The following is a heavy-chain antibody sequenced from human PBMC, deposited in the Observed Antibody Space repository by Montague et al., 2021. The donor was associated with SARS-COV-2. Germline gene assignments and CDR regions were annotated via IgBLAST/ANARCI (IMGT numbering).Heavy chain of an antibody. V-gene: IGHV2-5*02. J-gene: IGHJ4*02. D-gene: IGHD2-2*01. CDR3: EHKLYGINQRLFDY. CDR2: IYWDDAK. Sequence: PALVKPTQTLTLTCTFSGFSLTTRGAGVGWIRQPPGKALEWLALIYWDDAKHYSPSLKSRLTITKDTSKNQVVLTMTNMDPVDTATYYCEHKLYGINQRLFDYWGQGTLVTVSS. CDR1: GFSLTTRGAG.